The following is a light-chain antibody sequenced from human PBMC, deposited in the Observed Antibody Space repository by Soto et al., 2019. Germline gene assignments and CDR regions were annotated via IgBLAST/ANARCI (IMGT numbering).Light chain of an antibody. CDR3: QQRYCWPAL. CDR1: QSVSRY. CDR2: DAS. V-gene: IGKV3-11*01. J-gene: IGKJ4*01. Sequence: EIVLTQSPATLSLSPGERAALSCRASQSVSRYFAWYQHKPGQAPRLLIYDASKRATGIPARFSGSGSGTDFTLTISSLEPEDFALDYCQQRYCWPALFGGGPKVDI.